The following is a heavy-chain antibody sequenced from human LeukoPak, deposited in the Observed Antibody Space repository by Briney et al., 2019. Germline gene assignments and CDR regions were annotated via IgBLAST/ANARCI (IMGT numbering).Heavy chain of an antibody. V-gene: IGHV4-59*01. D-gene: IGHD4-17*01. CDR3: ARGHYGDPIDFDY. J-gene: IGHJ4*02. Sequence: SETLSLTCAVYGGSFSGYYWSWIRQPPGKGLEWIGYIYYSGSTNYNPSLKSRVTISVDTSKNQFSLKLSSVTAADTAVYYCARGHYGDPIDFDYWGQGTLVTVSS. CDR2: IYYSGST. CDR1: GGSFSGYY.